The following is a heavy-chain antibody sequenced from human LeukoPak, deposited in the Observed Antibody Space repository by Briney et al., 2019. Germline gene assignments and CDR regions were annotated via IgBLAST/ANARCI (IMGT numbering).Heavy chain of an antibody. CDR1: GGSFSGYY. CDR2: INHSGST. D-gene: IGHD5-24*01. V-gene: IGHV4-34*01. Sequence: PSETLSLTCAVYGGSFSGYYWSWIRQPPGKGLEWIGEINHSGSTNYNPSLKSRVTISVDTSKNQFSLKLSSVTAADTAVYYCARGRMATVGGYYFDYWGQGTLVTVSS. J-gene: IGHJ4*02. CDR3: ARGRMATVGGYYFDY.